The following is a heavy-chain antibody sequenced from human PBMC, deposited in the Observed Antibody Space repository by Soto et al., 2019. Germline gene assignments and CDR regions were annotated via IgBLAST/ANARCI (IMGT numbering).Heavy chain of an antibody. CDR3: ARGKFPGYSSGWYVVYWYFDL. CDR1: GGSFSGYY. CDR2: INHSGST. J-gene: IGHJ2*01. V-gene: IGHV4-34*01. D-gene: IGHD6-19*01. Sequence: SETLSLTCAVYGGSFSGYYWSWIRQPPGKGLEWIGEINHSGSTNYNPSLKSRVTISVDTSKNQFSLKLSSVTAADTAVYYCARGKFPGYSSGWYVVYWYFDLWGRGTLVTVSS.